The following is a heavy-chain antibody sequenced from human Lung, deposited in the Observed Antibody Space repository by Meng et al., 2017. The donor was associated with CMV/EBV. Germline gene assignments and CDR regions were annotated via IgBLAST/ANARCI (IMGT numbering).Heavy chain of an antibody. CDR1: GFTVSSDY. D-gene: IGHD1-1*01. CDR3: GRDPGLPNGIHV. CDR2: IYGGGGT. V-gene: IGHV3-53*01. J-gene: IGHJ6*04. Sequence: GESLKISCAASGFTVSSDYMSWVRQAPGKGLEWVSVIYGGGGTDYGDSVKGRFTISRDSSQNTVYLQMNGLRAEDTAVYYCGRDPGLPNGIHVWGKGTPVTVDS.